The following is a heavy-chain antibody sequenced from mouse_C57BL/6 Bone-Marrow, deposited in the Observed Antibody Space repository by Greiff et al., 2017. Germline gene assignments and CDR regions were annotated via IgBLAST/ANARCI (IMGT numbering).Heavy chain of an antibody. CDR1: GYTFTSYT. CDR2: INPSSGYP. D-gene: IGHD6-1*01. J-gene: IGHJ1*03. CDR3: ARWGSLYWYFDV. Sequence: VQLQQSGAELARPGASVKMSCKASGYTFTSYTMHWVKQRPGQGLEWIGYINPSSGYPKYNQKFKDKATLTADKSSSTAYMQLSSLTSEDSAVYYCARWGSLYWYFDVWGTGTTVTVSS. V-gene: IGHV1-4*01.